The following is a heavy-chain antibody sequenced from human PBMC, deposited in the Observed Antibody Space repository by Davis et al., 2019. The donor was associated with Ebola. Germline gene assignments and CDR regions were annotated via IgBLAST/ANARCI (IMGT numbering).Heavy chain of an antibody. Sequence: GESLKISCRGSGYSFPSYWISWVRQMPGQGLEWMGFIFPDDSDATYSPSFQGQVTFSVDKSIRTAYLHWNSLKASDTATYYCARQGTTSWDSWGQGTLVTVSS. CDR2: IFPDDSDA. J-gene: IGHJ4*02. D-gene: IGHD2-2*01. V-gene: IGHV5-51*01. CDR1: GYSFPSYW. CDR3: ARQGTTSWDS.